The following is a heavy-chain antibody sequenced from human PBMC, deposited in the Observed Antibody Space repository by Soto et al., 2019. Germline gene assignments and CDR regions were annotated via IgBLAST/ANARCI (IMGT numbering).Heavy chain of an antibody. CDR2: IYYSGST. D-gene: IGHD7-27*01. V-gene: IGHV4-39*01. CDR1: VGSISSSNYY. CDR3: TRHSNHLSGED. J-gene: IGHJ4*03. Sequence: WETLSLTCTFSVGSISSSNYYWAWIRQSPGKGLEWIASIYYSGSTYYNPSLKSRVTISADTSKNQFSLKLTSVTAADTAIYYCTRHSNHLSGEDWGQGTMVIVS.